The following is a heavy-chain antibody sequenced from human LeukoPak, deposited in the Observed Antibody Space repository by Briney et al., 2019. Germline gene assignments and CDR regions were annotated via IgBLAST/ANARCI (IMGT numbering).Heavy chain of an antibody. D-gene: IGHD2-2*01. J-gene: IGHJ5*02. V-gene: IGHV4-38-2*02. Sequence: SETLSLTCSVSGYSISSGYYWGWIRQSPGEGLEWIGTIYYDGSTYYNPSLKSRVTISMDTPKNQFSLKLKSVTAADTAVYYCARMEEGLGQCRSSGCYWLDPWGQGTLVTVST. CDR3: ARMEEGLGQCRSSGCYWLDP. CDR2: IYYDGST. CDR1: GYSISSGYY.